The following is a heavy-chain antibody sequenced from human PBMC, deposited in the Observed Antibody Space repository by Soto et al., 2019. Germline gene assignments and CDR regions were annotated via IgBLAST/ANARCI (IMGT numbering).Heavy chain of an antibody. J-gene: IGHJ4*02. V-gene: IGHV4-61*01. CDR3: AREGLVVAGPDY. CDR2: IYYSGST. Sequence: PSETLSLTCTVSGGSVSSGSYYWSWIRQPPGKGLEWIGYIYYSGSTNYNPSLKSRVTISVDTSKNQFSLKLSSVTAADTAVYYCAREGLVVAGPDYWGQGTLVTVSS. D-gene: IGHD6-19*01. CDR1: GGSVSSGSYY.